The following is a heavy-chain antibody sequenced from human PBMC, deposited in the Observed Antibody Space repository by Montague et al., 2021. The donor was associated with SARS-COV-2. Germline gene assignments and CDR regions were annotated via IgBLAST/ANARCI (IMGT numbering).Heavy chain of an antibody. CDR2: TYYRSESHT. Sequence: CAISGDSVSITAAAWNWLMQSPSRGLEWLGRTYYRSESHTDYAVSVEGRLAIDADTSKNQFSLQLHSVTTENSAVYYCGSGWTLFDWGQGTLVTVSS. CDR3: GSGWTLFD. D-gene: IGHD6-19*01. V-gene: IGHV6-1*01. CDR1: GDSVSITAAA. J-gene: IGHJ4*02.